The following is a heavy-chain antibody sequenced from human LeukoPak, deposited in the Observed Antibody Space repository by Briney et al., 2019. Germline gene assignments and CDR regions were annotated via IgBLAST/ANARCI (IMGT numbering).Heavy chain of an antibody. CDR3: ARDPQGSIFGVVISHAFDI. J-gene: IGHJ3*02. CDR1: GFTFSSYS. CDR2: ICSSSSYI. D-gene: IGHD3-3*01. Sequence: GGSLRLSCAASGFTFSSYSMNWVRQAPGKGLEWVSSICSSSSYIYYADSVKGRFTISRDNAKNSLYLQMNSLRAEDTAVYYCARDPQGSIFGVVISHAFDIWGQGTMVTVPS. V-gene: IGHV3-21*01.